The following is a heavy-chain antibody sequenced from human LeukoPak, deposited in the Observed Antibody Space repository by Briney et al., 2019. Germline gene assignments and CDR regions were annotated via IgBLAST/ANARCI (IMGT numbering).Heavy chain of an antibody. Sequence: PSETLSLTCAVYGGSFSSYYWGWIRQPPGKGLEWIGSFYYSGSTYYNPSLKSRLTISVDTSKNQFSLKLSSVTTADTAVYYCARQGSLGTSGYNYWGQGTLVTVSS. J-gene: IGHJ4*02. V-gene: IGHV4-39*01. CDR3: ARQGSLGTSGYNY. CDR1: GGSFSSYY. CDR2: FYYSGST. D-gene: IGHD3-22*01.